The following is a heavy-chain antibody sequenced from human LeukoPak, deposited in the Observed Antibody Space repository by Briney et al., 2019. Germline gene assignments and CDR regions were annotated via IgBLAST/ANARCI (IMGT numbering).Heavy chain of an antibody. CDR3: AREEVSAAGTIDY. J-gene: IGHJ4*02. CDR2: INHSGST. CDR1: GGSFSGYY. Sequence: PSETLSLTCAVYGGSFSGYYWSWIRQPPGKGLEWIGEINHSGSTNYNPSLKSRVTISVDTSKNQFSLKLSSVTAVDTAVYYCAREEVSAAGTIDYWGQGTLVTVSS. V-gene: IGHV4-34*01. D-gene: IGHD6-13*01.